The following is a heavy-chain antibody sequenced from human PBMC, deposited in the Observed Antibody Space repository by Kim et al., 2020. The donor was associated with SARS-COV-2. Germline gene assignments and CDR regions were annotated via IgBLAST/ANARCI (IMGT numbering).Heavy chain of an antibody. CDR3: ARARWAAAGASFDN. Sequence: GGSLRLSCTGSRFTFSSYAMAWVRQAPGKGLEWVSSISSVSGHIWYADSVRGRFTVSRDNDKNSLYLQMNSLGVNDTAIYYCARARWAAAGASFDNWGQGSLVTVSS. CDR1: RFTFSSYA. V-gene: IGHV3-21*04. J-gene: IGHJ4*02. D-gene: IGHD6-13*01. CDR2: ISSVSGHI.